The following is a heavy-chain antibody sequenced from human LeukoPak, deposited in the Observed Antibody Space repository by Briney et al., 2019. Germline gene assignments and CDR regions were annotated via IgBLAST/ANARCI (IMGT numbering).Heavy chain of an antibody. Sequence: PSETLSLTCTVSGGSISSYYWSWIRQPAGKGLEWIGRIYTSGSTNYNPSLKSRVTMSVDTSKNQFSLKLSSVTAADTAVYYCARELCRTAAGPYFDYWGQGTLVTVSS. CDR3: ARELCRTAAGPYFDY. V-gene: IGHV4-4*07. J-gene: IGHJ4*02. CDR2: IYTSGST. CDR1: GGSISSYY. D-gene: IGHD6-13*01.